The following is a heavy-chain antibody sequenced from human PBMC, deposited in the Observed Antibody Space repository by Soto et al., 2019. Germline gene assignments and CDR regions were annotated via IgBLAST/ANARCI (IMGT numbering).Heavy chain of an antibody. J-gene: IGHJ5*02. CDR3: ARGRITGTTRWFDP. CDR2: IYYSGST. V-gene: IGHV4-59*12. D-gene: IGHD1-7*01. CDR1: GGSISSYY. Sequence: SETLSLTCTVSGGSISSYYWSWIRQPPGKGLEWIGYIYYSGSTNYNPSLKSRVTISVDTSKNQFSLKLSSVTAADTAVYYCARGRITGTTRWFDPWGQGTLVTVSS.